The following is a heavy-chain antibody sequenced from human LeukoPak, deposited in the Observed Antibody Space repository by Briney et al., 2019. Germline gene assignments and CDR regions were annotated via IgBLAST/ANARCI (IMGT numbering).Heavy chain of an antibody. D-gene: IGHD4-17*01. Sequence: ASVKVSCKASGYTFTGYYMHWVRQAPGQGLEWVGWINPNSGGTNYSQKFQGRVTMTRDKSISTAYMELSRLRSDDTAVYYCARSTVTTLFYYYYYMDVWGKGTTVTISS. CDR1: GYTFTGYY. J-gene: IGHJ6*03. CDR2: INPNSGGT. V-gene: IGHV1-2*02. CDR3: ARSTVTTLFYYYYYMDV.